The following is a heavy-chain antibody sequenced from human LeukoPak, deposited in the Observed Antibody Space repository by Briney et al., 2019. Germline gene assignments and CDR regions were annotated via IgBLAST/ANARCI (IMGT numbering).Heavy chain of an antibody. CDR2: IYWNDDK. CDR3: AHRQRYYYDSSGYYTYFDY. V-gene: IGHV2-5*01. J-gene: IGHJ4*02. Sequence: SGPTLVNPTQTLTLTCTFSGFSLSTSGVGVGWIRQPPGKALEWLALIYWNDDKRYSPSLKSRLTITKDTSKNQVVLRMTNMDPVDTATYYCAHRQRYYYDSSGYYTYFDYWGQGTLVTVSS. CDR1: GFSLSTSGVG. D-gene: IGHD3-22*01.